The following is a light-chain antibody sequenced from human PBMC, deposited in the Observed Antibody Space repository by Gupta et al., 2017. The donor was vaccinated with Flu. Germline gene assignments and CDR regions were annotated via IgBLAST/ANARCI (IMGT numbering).Light chain of an antibody. Sequence: GTLSLSPGERATLSCRASQNIIRTYLAWYQQKPGQAPRLLIYDVSSRATGIPDRFSGSGSGTDFTLTISRLEPEDFAVYYCQHYGYSPRVFGGGTKVEIK. J-gene: IGKJ4*01. V-gene: IGKV3-20*01. CDR1: QNIIRTY. CDR3: QHYGYSPRV. CDR2: DVS.